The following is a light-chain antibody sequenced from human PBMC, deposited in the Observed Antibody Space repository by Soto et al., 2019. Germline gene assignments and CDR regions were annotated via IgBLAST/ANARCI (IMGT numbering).Light chain of an antibody. V-gene: IGKV1-5*03. CDR1: QSISSW. Sequence: DGQMTQYPSTLSASVGDRVTITCRASQSISSWLAWYQQKPGKAPKLLISKASTLQSGVPPRFSGSGSGTEFTLTISSLQPDDFATYYCQQYESYPMTFGGGTKVEIE. J-gene: IGKJ4*01. CDR3: QQYESYPMT. CDR2: KAS.